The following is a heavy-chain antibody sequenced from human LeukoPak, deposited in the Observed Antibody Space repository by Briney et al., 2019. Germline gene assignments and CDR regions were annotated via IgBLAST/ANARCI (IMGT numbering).Heavy chain of an antibody. CDR1: GFTFSDYA. CDR3: AADRERDPSCCYLV. D-gene: IGHD5-18*01. J-gene: IGHJ1*01. Sequence: GGSLRLSCTASGFTFSDYAMSWVRQAPGEGLEWVSSISDNGGGTYYADSVKGRFTISRDNSKNTLFLQMNSLRAEDSAVYYCAADRERDPSCCYLVGGQGTLITVSS. V-gene: IGHV3-23*01. CDR2: ISDNGGGT.